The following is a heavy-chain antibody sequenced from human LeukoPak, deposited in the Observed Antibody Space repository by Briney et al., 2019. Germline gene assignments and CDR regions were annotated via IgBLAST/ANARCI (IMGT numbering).Heavy chain of an antibody. Sequence: GGSLRLSCAASGFTFSSYAMSWVRQAPGKGLEWVSAISGSGGSTYYADSVKGRFTISRDNSKNTLYLQMNSLRAEDTAVYYCAKSDYYSSGYYVSWFDYWGQGTLVTVSS. CDR2: ISGSGGST. J-gene: IGHJ4*02. CDR1: GFTFSSYA. V-gene: IGHV3-23*01. D-gene: IGHD3-22*01. CDR3: AKSDYYSSGYYVSWFDY.